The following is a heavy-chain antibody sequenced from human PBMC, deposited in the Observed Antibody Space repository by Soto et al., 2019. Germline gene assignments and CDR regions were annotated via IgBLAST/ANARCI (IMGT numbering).Heavy chain of an antibody. V-gene: IGHV3-30*14. CDR2: ISYDGSNK. Sequence: GGSLRLSCAASGFTFSSYAMHWVRQAPGKGLEWVAVISYDGSNKYYADSVKGRFTISRDNSKNTLYLQMNSLRAEDTAVYYCAREGWCSSTSCYEDYYYYYMDVWGKGTTVTVSS. CDR1: GFTFSSYA. J-gene: IGHJ6*03. CDR3: AREGWCSSTSCYEDYYYYYMDV. D-gene: IGHD2-2*01.